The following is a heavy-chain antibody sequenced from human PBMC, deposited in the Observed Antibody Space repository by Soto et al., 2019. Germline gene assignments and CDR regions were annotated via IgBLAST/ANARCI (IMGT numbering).Heavy chain of an antibody. D-gene: IGHD2-15*01. Sequence: SETLSLTCTVSGGSISSSSYYWGWIRQPPGKGLEWIGSIYYTANTNCNPSLKSRVTISVDTSKNQFSLKLRSVTAADTAVYYCARGHPRSFLSTVVVAAYWFDPWGQGTLVTVS. J-gene: IGHJ5*02. CDR2: IYYTANT. CDR1: GGSISSSSYY. V-gene: IGHV4-39*01. CDR3: ARGHPRSFLSTVVVAAYWFDP.